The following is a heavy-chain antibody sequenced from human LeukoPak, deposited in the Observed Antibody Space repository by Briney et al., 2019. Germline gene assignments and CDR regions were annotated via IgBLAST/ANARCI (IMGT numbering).Heavy chain of an antibody. D-gene: IGHD6-13*01. CDR1: GGSISSGSYY. Sequence: PSETLSLTCTVSGGSISSGSYYWSWIRQPAGKGLEWIGRIFTSGSTNYNPSLKSRVTISVDTSKNQFSLKLSSVTAADTAVYYCARVEQQLVPDWGQGTLVTVSS. J-gene: IGHJ4*02. V-gene: IGHV4-61*02. CDR2: IFTSGST. CDR3: ARVEQQLVPD.